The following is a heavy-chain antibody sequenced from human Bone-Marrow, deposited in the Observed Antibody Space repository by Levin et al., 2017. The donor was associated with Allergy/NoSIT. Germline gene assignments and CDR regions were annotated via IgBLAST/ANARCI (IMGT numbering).Heavy chain of an antibody. CDR3: ARNGAWSFEF. V-gene: IGHV3-7*02. Sequence: GGSLRLSCASSGFTFSGYWMAWVRQAPGKGLEWVANINRDGGDGYYVDSVKGRFTISRDNARNSLDLQMTSLRVEDTAVYYCARNGAWSFEFWGQGTLVTVSS. CDR1: GFTFSGYW. CDR2: INRDGGDG. J-gene: IGHJ4*02. D-gene: IGHD2-8*01.